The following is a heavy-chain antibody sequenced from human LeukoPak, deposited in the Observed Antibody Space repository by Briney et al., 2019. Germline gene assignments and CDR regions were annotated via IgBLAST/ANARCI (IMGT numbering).Heavy chain of an antibody. J-gene: IGHJ4*02. CDR3: AKDQGYSYGPTKYYFDY. Sequence: EASVKVSCKASGVTFSSYAISWVRQAPGQGLEWMGGIIPIFGTANYAQKFQGRVTITADESTSTAYMELSSLRSEDTAVYYCAKDQGYSYGPTKYYFDYWGQGTLVTVSS. CDR1: GVTFSSYA. D-gene: IGHD5-18*01. CDR2: IIPIFGTA. V-gene: IGHV1-69*13.